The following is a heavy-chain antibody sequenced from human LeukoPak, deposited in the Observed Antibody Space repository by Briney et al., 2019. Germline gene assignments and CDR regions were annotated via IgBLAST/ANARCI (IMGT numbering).Heavy chain of an antibody. CDR1: GFTFSRDW. D-gene: IGHD3-10*02. CDR3: ARDRYYVPDY. J-gene: IGHJ4*02. V-gene: IGHV3-74*01. Sequence: GGSLRLSCAASGFTFSRDWMHWVRQAPGKGLVWVSRITSDGRTTIYADSVKGRFSISRDNAKDTLYLQMNSLRAEDTAVYYCARDRYYVPDYWGQGTLVTVSS. CDR2: ITSDGRTT.